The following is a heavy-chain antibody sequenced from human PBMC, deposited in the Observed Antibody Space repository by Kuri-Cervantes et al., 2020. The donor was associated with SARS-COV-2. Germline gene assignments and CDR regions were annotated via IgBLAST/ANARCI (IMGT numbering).Heavy chain of an antibody. CDR3: ARNNRYCASTSCYRAHYMDV. CDR1: GGSISSSSYY. CDR2: INHSGST. V-gene: IGHV4-39*07. J-gene: IGHJ6*03. Sequence: GSLRLSCTVSGGSISSSSYYWGWIRQPPGKGLEWIGEINHSGSTNYNPSLKSRVTISVDTSKNQFSLKVSSVTAADTAVYYCARNNRYCASTSCYRAHYMDVWGKGTTVTVSS. D-gene: IGHD2-2*01.